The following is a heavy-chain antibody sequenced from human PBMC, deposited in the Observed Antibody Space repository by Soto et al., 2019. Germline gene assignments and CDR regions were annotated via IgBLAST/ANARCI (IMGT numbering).Heavy chain of an antibody. Sequence: GGSLRLSCAASGFTFSSDGMHWVRQAPGKGLEWVAVIWYDGSNKYYADSVKGRFTISRDNSKNTLYLQMNSLRAEDTAVYYCARDEIVVAGIRVSYFLYSGPGPLVTVSS. CDR3: ARDEIVVAGIRVSYFLY. J-gene: IGHJ4*02. V-gene: IGHV3-33*01. CDR2: IWYDGSNK. CDR1: GFTFSSDG. D-gene: IGHD6-19*01.